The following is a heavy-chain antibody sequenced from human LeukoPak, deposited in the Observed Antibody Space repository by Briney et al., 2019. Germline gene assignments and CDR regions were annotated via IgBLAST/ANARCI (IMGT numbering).Heavy chain of an antibody. CDR3: ARDSLPVTMVRGVIVY. D-gene: IGHD3-10*01. V-gene: IGHV3-30*02. CDR2: IRFDGSNK. Sequence: GGSLRLSCAASGFTFSSYGIHWVRQAPGKGLEWVAFIRFDGSNKYYADSVKGRFTISRDNSKNTLYLQMNSLRAEDTAVYYCARDSLPVTMVRGVIVYWGQGTLVTVSS. J-gene: IGHJ4*02. CDR1: GFTFSSYG.